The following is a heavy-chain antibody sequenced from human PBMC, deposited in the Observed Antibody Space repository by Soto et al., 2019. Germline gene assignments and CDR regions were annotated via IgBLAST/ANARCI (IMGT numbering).Heavy chain of an antibody. CDR2: FDPEDGET. Sequence: ASVKVSCKVSGYTLTELSMHWVRQAPGKGLEWMGGFDPEDGETIYAQKFQGRVTMTEDTSTDTAYMELSSLRSEDTAVYYCATNSEVMITFGGVIFWGQGTLVTVSS. CDR3: ATNSEVMITFGGVIF. D-gene: IGHD3-16*02. J-gene: IGHJ4*02. V-gene: IGHV1-24*01. CDR1: GYTLTELS.